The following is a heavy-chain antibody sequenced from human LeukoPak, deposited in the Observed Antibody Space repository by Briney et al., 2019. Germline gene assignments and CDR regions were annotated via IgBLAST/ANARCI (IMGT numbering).Heavy chain of an antibody. Sequence: GGSLRLSCAASGFTFSDYYMSWIRQAPGKGLEWASYISSGGSTIYYADSVKGRFTISRDNAKNSLYLQMNSLRAEDTAVYYCARRRYNWNAIDYWGQGALVTVSS. CDR1: GFTFSDYY. D-gene: IGHD1-20*01. J-gene: IGHJ4*02. V-gene: IGHV3-11*01. CDR3: ARRRYNWNAIDY. CDR2: ISSGGSTI.